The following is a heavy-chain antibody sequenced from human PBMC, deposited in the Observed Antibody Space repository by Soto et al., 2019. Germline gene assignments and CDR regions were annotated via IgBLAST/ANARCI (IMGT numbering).Heavy chain of an antibody. CDR2: IYYSGST. CDR3: ARDNRYGDLDY. V-gene: IGHV4-59*01. J-gene: IGHJ4*02. D-gene: IGHD4-17*01. CDR1: GGSISSYY. Sequence: TSETLSLTCTVSGGSISSYYWSWIRQPPGKGLEWIGYIYYSGSTNYNPSLKSRVTISVDTSKNQFSLKLSSVTAADTAVYYCARDNRYGDLDYWGQGTLVTVSS.